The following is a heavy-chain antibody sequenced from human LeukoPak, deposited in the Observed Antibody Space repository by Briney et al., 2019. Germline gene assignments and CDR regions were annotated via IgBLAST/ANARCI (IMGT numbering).Heavy chain of an antibody. J-gene: IGHJ4*02. CDR2: INSDGSST. Sequence: GGSLRLSCAASGFTFSSYWMHWVRQAPGKGLVWVSRINSDGSSTSYADSVKGRFTVSRDNAEHSLFLQMNSLRAEDTAVYYCARVRHYFGSGTFPLAYWGQGTLVIVSS. V-gene: IGHV3-74*01. D-gene: IGHD3-10*01. CDR3: ARVRHYFGSGTFPLAY. CDR1: GFTFSSYW.